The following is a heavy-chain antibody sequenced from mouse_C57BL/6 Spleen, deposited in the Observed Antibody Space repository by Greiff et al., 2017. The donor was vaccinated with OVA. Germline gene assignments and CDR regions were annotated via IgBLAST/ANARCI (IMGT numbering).Heavy chain of an antibody. V-gene: IGHV1-76*01. D-gene: IGHD2-4*01. CDR2: IYPGSGNT. CDR3: AREGDYEDY. Sequence: QVHVKQSGAELVRPGASVKLSCKASGYTFTDYYINWVKQRPGQGLEWIARIYPGSGNTYYNEKFKGKATLTAEKSSSTAYMQLSSLTSEDAAVYFCAREGDYEDYWGQGTTLTVSS. CDR1: GYTFTDYY. J-gene: IGHJ2*01.